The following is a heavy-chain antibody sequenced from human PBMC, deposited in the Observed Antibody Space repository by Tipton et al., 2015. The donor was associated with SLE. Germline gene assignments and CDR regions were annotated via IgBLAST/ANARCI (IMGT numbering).Heavy chain of an antibody. Sequence: TLSLTCAVYGGSFSGYYWSWIRQPPGKGLEWIGEINHSGSTNYNPSLKSRVTISVATSKNQFSLKLSSVTAADTAVYYCARTDYAFDIWGQGTMVTVSS. J-gene: IGHJ3*02. CDR3: ARTDYAFDI. CDR1: GGSFSGYY. V-gene: IGHV4-34*01. CDR2: INHSGST. D-gene: IGHD2-21*02.